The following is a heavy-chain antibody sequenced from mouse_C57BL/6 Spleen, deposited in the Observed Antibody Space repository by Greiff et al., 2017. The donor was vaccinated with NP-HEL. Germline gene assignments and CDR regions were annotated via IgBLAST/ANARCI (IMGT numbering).Heavy chain of an antibody. V-gene: IGHV1-80*01. J-gene: IGHJ3*01. Sequence: QVQLKQSGAELVKPGASVKISCKASGYAFSSYWMNWVKQRPGKGLEWIGQIYPGDGDTNYNGKFKGKATLTADKSSSTAYMQLSSLTSEDSAVYFCARGGDYGSFAYWGQGTLVTVSA. CDR3: ARGGDYGSFAY. D-gene: IGHD1-1*01. CDR1: GYAFSSYW. CDR2: IYPGDGDT.